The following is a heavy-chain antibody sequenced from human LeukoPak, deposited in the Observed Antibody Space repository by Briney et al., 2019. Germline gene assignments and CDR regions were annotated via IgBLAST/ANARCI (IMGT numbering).Heavy chain of an antibody. V-gene: IGHV4-4*07. CDR2: IYGSGTT. CDR1: GGSISSY. CDR3: ARGGGTPYYMDV. J-gene: IGHJ6*03. D-gene: IGHD3-16*01. Sequence: SETLSLTCTVSGGSISSYWSWIRQPAGKGLEWIGRIYGSGTTTYNPSLKSRVSMSIDTSKNQFSLKLMSVTAADTAVYYCARGGGTPYYMDVWGKGTTVTVSS.